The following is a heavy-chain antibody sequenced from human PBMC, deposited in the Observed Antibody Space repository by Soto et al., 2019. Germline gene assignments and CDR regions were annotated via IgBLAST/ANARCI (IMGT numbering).Heavy chain of an antibody. CDR2: ISGSGVST. D-gene: IGHD2-15*01. V-gene: IGHV3-23*01. CDR3: AKIDGSRCSLPYDY. J-gene: IGHJ4*02. Sequence: EVQLLESGGGLVQPGGSLRLSCAASGFTFSSYAMSWVRQAPGKGLEWVSAISGSGVSTYYTDSVKGRFTISRDNSKSTLYLQMNSLRAEDTAVYYCAKIDGSRCSLPYDYWGQGTLVTVSS. CDR1: GFTFSSYA.